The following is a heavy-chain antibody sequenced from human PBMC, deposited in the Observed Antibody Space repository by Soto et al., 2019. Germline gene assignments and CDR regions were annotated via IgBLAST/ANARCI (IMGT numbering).Heavy chain of an antibody. V-gene: IGHV4-34*01. CDR2: INHSGST. D-gene: IGHD3-3*01. J-gene: IGHJ5*02. CDR3: ARTAYYDFWSGYYWWFDP. Sequence: SETLCLTCAVYGGSFSGYYWSWIRQPPGKGLEWIGEINHSGSTNYNPSLKSRVTISVDTSKNQFSLKLSSVTAADTAVYYCARTAYYDFWSGYYWWFDPWGQGTLVTVSS. CDR1: GGSFSGYY.